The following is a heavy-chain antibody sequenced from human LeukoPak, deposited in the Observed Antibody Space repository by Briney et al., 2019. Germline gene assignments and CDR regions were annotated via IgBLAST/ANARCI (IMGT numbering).Heavy chain of an antibody. J-gene: IGHJ4*02. CDR2: IYYSGST. V-gene: IGHV4-59*01. D-gene: IGHD1-26*01. CDR1: GGSITSYY. CDR3: ARTQSQSGSYRYYFGY. Sequence: SETLSLTCTVSGGSITSYYWSWIRQPPGKGVEWIGYIYYSGSTNYNPSLKSRVTISVDTSKNQFSLKLSSVTAADTAVYYCARTQSQSGSYRYYFGYWGQGTLVTVSS.